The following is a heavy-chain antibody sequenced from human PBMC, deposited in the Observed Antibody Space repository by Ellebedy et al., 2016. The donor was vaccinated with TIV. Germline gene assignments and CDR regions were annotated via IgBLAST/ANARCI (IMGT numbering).Heavy chain of an antibody. J-gene: IGHJ6*02. D-gene: IGHD2-2*01. CDR1: GFTFSSYA. Sequence: PGGSLRLSCAASGFTFSSYAMSWVRQAPGKGLEWVSTISHTGSRTYYADSVEGRFTIPRDTSKKTLYLHMNSLRAEDTAIYYCAKERDTYSCFYGMDVWGQGTTVTVSS. V-gene: IGHV3-23*01. CDR2: ISHTGSRT. CDR3: AKERDTYSCFYGMDV.